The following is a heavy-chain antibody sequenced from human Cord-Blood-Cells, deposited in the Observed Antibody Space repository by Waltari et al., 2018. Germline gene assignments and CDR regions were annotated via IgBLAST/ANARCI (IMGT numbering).Heavy chain of an antibody. D-gene: IGHD6-13*01. J-gene: IGHJ1*01. CDR1: AGSFSGYY. Sequence: QVQLQQWGAGLLKHSETLSLPCAVSAGSFSGYYWSWTRPPPGKGLEWIGEINHSGSTNYNPSLKSRVTISVDTSKNQSSLKLSSVTAAETAVYYCATAFPGIAAAGTEYFQHWGQDTLVTVSP. V-gene: IGHV4-34*01. CDR2: INHSGST. CDR3: ATAFPGIAAAGTEYFQH.